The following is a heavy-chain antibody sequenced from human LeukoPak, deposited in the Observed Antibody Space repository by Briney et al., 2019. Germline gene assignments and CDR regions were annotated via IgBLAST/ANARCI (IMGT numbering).Heavy chain of an antibody. CDR2: IWYDGSNK. V-gene: IGHV3-33*06. CDR1: GFTFSSYG. D-gene: IGHD6-19*01. CDR3: AKVKWVAGGAFDI. J-gene: IGHJ3*02. Sequence: HPGGSLRLSSAASGFTFSSYGMHWVRQAPGKGLEWVAVIWYDGSNKYYADSVKGRFTISRDNSKNTLYLQMNSLRAEDTAVYYCAKVKWVAGGAFDIWGQGTMVTVSS.